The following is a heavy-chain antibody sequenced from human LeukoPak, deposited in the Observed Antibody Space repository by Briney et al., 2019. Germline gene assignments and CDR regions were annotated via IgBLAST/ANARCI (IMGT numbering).Heavy chain of an antibody. CDR3: ARTSGSGYYTNWFDP. D-gene: IGHD3-3*01. J-gene: IGHJ5*02. CDR2: INHSGST. V-gene: IGHV4-34*01. CDR1: GGSFSGYY. Sequence: SETLSLTCAVYGGSFSGYYWSWIRQPPGKGLEWIGEINHSGSTNYNPSLKSRVTISVDTSKNQFSLKLSSVTAADTAVYYCARTSGSGYYTNWFDPWGQGTLVTVSS.